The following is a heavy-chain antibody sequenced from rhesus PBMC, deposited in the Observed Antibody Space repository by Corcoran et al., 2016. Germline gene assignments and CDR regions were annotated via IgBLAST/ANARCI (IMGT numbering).Heavy chain of an antibody. V-gene: IGHV4-73*01. Sequence: QVKLQQWGEGLVKPSETLSLTCAVYGGSIRGYYWRWIRQPPGPGLEWIGNIDGNSARPNYNPSLKNRVTISKDTSKNQVSLKLSSVTAADTAVYYCARGGGYSSSYLVDYWGQGVLVTVSS. CDR3: ARGGGYSSSYLVDY. CDR2: IDGNSARP. J-gene: IGHJ4*01. CDR1: GGSIRGYY. D-gene: IGHD6-43*01.